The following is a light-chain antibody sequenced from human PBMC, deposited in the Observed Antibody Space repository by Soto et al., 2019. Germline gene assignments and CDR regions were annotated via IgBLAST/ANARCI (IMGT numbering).Light chain of an antibody. J-gene: IGKJ4*01. CDR3: QQFHNLLT. Sequence: DIQMTQSPSSLSASVGDSVTITCQASHDISNSLNWYQQKPGKVPRLLIYDVSTLETGVPSRFSASGSGTDFTFTISSLQPEDIAIYYCQQFHNLLTFGGGTKVEIK. V-gene: IGKV1-33*01. CDR2: DVS. CDR1: HDISNS.